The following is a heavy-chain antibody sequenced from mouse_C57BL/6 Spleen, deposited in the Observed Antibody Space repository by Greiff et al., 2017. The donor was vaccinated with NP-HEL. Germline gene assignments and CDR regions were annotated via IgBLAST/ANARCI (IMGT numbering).Heavy chain of an antibody. CDR3: ASRGGSSYYWYFDV. CDR2: ISDGGSYT. J-gene: IGHJ1*03. V-gene: IGHV5-4*01. D-gene: IGHD1-1*01. Sequence: EVQGVESGGGLVKPGGSLKLSCAASGFTFSSYAMSWVRQTPEKRLEWVATISDGGSYTYYPDNVKGRFTISRDNAKNNLYLQMSHLKSEDTAMYYCASRGGSSYYWYFDVWGTGTTVTVSS. CDR1: GFTFSSYA.